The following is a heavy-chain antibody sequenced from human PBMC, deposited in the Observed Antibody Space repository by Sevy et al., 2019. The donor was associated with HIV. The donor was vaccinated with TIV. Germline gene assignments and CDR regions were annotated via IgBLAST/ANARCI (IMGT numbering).Heavy chain of an antibody. J-gene: IGHJ5*02. D-gene: IGHD2-2*01. V-gene: IGHV4-34*01. CDR3: AGFSLGYCGSDTCLNWFDT. Sequence: WETLSLTCAVYGGAFSGNFWSWIRQPPGKELEWIGEIDHSGSTNYNPSLKSRVTISVDTSKKQFSLKLSSVTAADTAEYYCAGFSLGYCGSDTCLNWFDTWGQGTLVTVSS. CDR2: IDHSGST. CDR1: GGAFSGNF.